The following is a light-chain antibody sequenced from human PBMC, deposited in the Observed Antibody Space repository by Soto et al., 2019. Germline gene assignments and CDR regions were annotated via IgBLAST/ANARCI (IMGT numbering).Light chain of an antibody. J-gene: IGLJ1*01. V-gene: IGLV1-36*01. CDR3: AAWDDSLNGYV. CDR1: SSNLGAGYD. Sequence: QSVLTQPPSVSGAPGQRVTISCTGNSSNLGAGYDVHWYQQLPGTAPKLVIYYDDLLPSGVSDRFSGSKSGASASLAISGLQSEDEADYYCAAWDDSLNGYVFGTGTKVTVL. CDR2: YDD.